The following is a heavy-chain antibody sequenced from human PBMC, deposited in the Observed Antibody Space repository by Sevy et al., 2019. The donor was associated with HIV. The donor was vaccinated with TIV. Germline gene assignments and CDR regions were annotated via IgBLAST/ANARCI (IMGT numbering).Heavy chain of an antibody. J-gene: IGHJ6*02. CDR3: AKAGDPGYASSPTYYYGMDV. V-gene: IGHV3-48*02. Sequence: GWSLRLSCAASGFTFSRYSMNWVRHAPGKGLEWVSYISSSSSTVYYPDSVKGRFTISRDNAKNSLYLQMSSLRDEDTAVYYCAKAGDPGYASSPTYYYGMDVWGQGTTVTVSS. CDR1: GFTFSRYS. D-gene: IGHD6-13*01. CDR2: ISSSSSTV.